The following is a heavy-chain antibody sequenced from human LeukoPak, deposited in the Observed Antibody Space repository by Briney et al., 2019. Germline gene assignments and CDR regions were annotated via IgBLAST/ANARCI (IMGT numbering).Heavy chain of an antibody. Sequence: GGSLRLSCAASGFTFSSYAMNWVRQAPGKGLEWVSAINGGGGSTYYADSVKGRFTISRDNSKNTLFLQMDSLRVEDAAVYYCVKGPLVRLDYWGQGTLVTVSS. CDR2: INGGGGST. CDR1: GFTFSSYA. V-gene: IGHV3-23*01. CDR3: VKGPLVRLDY. J-gene: IGHJ4*02. D-gene: IGHD6-13*01.